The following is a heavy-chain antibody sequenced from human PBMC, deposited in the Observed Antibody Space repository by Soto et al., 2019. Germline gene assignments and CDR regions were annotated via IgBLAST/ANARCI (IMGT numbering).Heavy chain of an antibody. Sequence: QVQLVQSGAEERKPGASVRLSCKASEYILATSTIHWVRQAPGQRLEWMGWFNPGSGDTKYSQSRQGRVTFTRDPSATTVYMEVGRLTSDDTATYYCARAGFYPRYYDGMDVWGQGTTVTVSS. V-gene: IGHV1-3*05. J-gene: IGHJ6*02. CDR2: FNPGSGDT. CDR1: EYILATST. CDR3: ARAGFYPRYYDGMDV. D-gene: IGHD5-12*01.